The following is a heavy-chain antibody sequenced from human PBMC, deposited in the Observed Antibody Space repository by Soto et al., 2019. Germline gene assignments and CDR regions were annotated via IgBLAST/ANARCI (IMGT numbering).Heavy chain of an antibody. V-gene: IGHV4-59*08. CDR1: DASLSSYF. D-gene: IGHD4-17*01. CDR3: TRLRYGGAFDY. J-gene: IGHJ4*03. CDR2: VSYSGSS. Sequence: SETLSLTCTVSDASLSSYFWNWIRRPPGKGLEWIGYVSYSGSSNYNPSLKNRVAVSLDTSKNQFSLKLRSVTAADTPVYYCTRLRYGGAFDYWGQGT.